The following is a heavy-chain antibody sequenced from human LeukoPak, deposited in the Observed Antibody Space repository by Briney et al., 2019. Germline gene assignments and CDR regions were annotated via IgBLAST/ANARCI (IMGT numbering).Heavy chain of an antibody. V-gene: IGHV3-74*01. CDR1: GLSFSSYL. CDR3: ARDRVYCGSTSCYAYYFDY. D-gene: IGHD2-2*01. CDR2: INSDGSIT. Sequence: GGSLRLSCAASGLSFSSYLMHWVRHAPGEGLVWVSRINSDGSITTYADSVKGRLTISRDNAKNTLYLQMNSLRAEDTAVYYCARDRVYCGSTSCYAYYFDYWGQGTLVTVSS. J-gene: IGHJ4*02.